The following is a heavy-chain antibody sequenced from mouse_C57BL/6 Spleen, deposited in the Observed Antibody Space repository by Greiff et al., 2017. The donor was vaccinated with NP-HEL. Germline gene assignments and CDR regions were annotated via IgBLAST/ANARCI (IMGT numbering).Heavy chain of an antibody. CDR3: ARGGYDVFAY. V-gene: IGHV5-17*01. CDR2: ISSGSSTI. CDR1: GFTFSDYG. Sequence: EVKLMESGGGLVKPGGSLKLSCAASGFTFSDYGMHWVRQAPEKGLEWVAYISSGSSTIYYADKVKGRFTSSRDNAKNTLFLQMTSLRSEDTAMYYWARGGYDVFAYWGQGTLVTVAA. D-gene: IGHD2-2*01. J-gene: IGHJ3*01.